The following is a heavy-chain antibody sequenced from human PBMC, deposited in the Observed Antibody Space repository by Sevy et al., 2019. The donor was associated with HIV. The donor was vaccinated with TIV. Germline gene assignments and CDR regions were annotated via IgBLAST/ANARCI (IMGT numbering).Heavy chain of an antibody. Sequence: GGSLRLSCAASGFTFSSYAMSWVRQAPGKGLEWVSAISGSGGSTYYADSVKGRFTISRDNSKNTLYLQMNSLRAEETAVYYCAKEPLPVGEIAVAELDYWGQGTLVTVSS. V-gene: IGHV3-23*01. CDR3: AKEPLPVGEIAVAELDY. D-gene: IGHD6-19*01. J-gene: IGHJ4*02. CDR2: ISGSGGST. CDR1: GFTFSSYA.